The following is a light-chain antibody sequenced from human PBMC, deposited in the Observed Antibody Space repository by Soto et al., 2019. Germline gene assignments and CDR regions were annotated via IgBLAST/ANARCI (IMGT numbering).Light chain of an antibody. J-gene: IGLJ1*01. V-gene: IGLV1-40*01. CDR1: GSNIGAPYD. CDR2: GST. CDR3: QSYDSSLSGYV. Sequence: QSVLTQPPSLSGAPGQRVTISCTGSGSNIGAPYDVHWYQHLPGTAPKLLIYGSTNRPSGVPGRFSGSKSGTSASLAITGLQAEDEADYYCQSYDSSLSGYVSGAGTKLTVL.